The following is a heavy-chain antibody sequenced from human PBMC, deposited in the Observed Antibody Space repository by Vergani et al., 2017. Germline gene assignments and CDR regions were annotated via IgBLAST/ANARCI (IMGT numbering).Heavy chain of an antibody. V-gene: IGHV1-69*01. D-gene: IGHD2-21*02. J-gene: IGHJ1*01. CDR1: GGTFSSYA. Sequence: QVQLVQSGAEVKKPGSSVKVSCKASGGTFSSYAISWVRQAPGQGLEWMGGIIPIFGTANYAQKFQGRVTITADESPSTAYMELSRLRSEDTAVYYCARREXCGGDCYSGKRPAEYFQHGGQGTLVTVSS. CDR2: IIPIFGTA. CDR3: ARREXCGGDCYSGKRPAEYFQH.